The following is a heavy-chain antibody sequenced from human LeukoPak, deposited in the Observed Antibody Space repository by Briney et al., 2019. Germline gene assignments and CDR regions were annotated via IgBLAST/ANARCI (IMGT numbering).Heavy chain of an antibody. D-gene: IGHD4-17*01. J-gene: IGHJ4*02. V-gene: IGHV4-38-2*02. CDR2: INHSGST. CDR3: ARQSTVAMGYFDY. Sequence: SETLSLTCTVSGYSISSGYYWSWIRQPPGKGLEWIGEINHSGSTNYNPSLKSRVTISVDTSKNQFSLKLSSVTAADTAVYYCARQSTVAMGYFDYWGQGTLVTVSS. CDR1: GYSISSGYY.